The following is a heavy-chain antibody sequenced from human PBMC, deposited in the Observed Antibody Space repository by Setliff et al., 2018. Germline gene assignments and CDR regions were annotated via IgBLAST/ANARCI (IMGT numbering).Heavy chain of an antibody. CDR1: GGSISSGSYY. CDR3: AREQSNYDFWSGYYGSYYYYMDV. V-gene: IGHV4-61*09. D-gene: IGHD3-3*01. CDR2: IYTSGST. J-gene: IGHJ6*03. Sequence: SETLSLTCTVSGGSISSGSYYWSWIRQPAGKGLEWIGHIYTSGSTNYNPSLKSRVTISVDTSKNQFSLKLSSVTAADTAVYYCAREQSNYDFWSGYYGSYYYYMDVRGKGTTVTVSS.